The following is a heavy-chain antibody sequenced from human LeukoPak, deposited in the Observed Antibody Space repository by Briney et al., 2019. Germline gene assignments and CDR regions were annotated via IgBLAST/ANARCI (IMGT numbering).Heavy chain of an antibody. CDR1: GGSISSSSYY. CDR2: IYYSGST. CDR3: ASQPSKLRYFDWLSY. D-gene: IGHD3-9*01. J-gene: IGHJ4*02. Sequence: SETLSLTCPVPGGSISSSSYYWGWIRQPPGKGLEWIGSIYYSGSTYYNPSLKSRVTISVDTSKNQFSLKLSSVTAADTAVYYCASQPSKLRYFDWLSYWGQGTLVTVSS. V-gene: IGHV4-39*01.